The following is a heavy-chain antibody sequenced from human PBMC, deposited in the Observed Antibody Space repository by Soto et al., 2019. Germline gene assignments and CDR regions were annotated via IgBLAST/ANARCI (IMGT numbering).Heavy chain of an antibody. J-gene: IGHJ6*02. CDR1: GFTFHDYA. V-gene: IGHV3-23*05. D-gene: IGHD1-1*01. CDR3: ARTDRDFYGLDV. CDR2: IAFTGSAT. Sequence: PGGSLRLSCATSGFTFHDYAMSWVRQAPGKGLEWVSAIAFTGSATYYADSVEGRFTISRENAQNSFFLQMNSLRVGDTAVYYCARTDRDFYGLDVWGQGTTVTVSS.